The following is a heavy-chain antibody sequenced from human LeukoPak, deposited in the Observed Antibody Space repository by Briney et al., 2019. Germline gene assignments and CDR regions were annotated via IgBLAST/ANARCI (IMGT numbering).Heavy chain of an antibody. Sequence: GGSLRLSRAASGFTFNSYEMNWVRQAPGKGLEWISYISTSGSTRYYADSVKGRFTISRDNTENSLYLQMNSLRAEDTAVYYCARGDGGYYYGMDVWGKGTTVTVSS. V-gene: IGHV3-48*03. CDR2: ISTSGSTR. D-gene: IGHD4-23*01. CDR1: GFTFNSYE. CDR3: ARGDGGYYYGMDV. J-gene: IGHJ6*04.